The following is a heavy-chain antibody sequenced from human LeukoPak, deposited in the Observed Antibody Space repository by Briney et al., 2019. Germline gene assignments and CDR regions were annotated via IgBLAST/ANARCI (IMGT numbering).Heavy chain of an antibody. J-gene: IGHJ3*02. V-gene: IGHV4-30-2*01. CDR3: ARGDMTTVVNAFDI. D-gene: IGHD4-17*01. CDR1: GGSISSGGYS. CDR2: IYHSGST. Sequence: SETLSLTCAVSGGSISSGGYSWSWIRQPPGKGLEWIGYIYHSGSTYYNPSLKSRVTISVDRSKNQFSLKLSSVTAADTAVYYCARGDMTTVVNAFDIWGQGTMGTVSS.